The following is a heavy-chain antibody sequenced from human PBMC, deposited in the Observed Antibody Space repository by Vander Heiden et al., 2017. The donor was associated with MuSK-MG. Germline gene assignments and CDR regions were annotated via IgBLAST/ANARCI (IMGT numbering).Heavy chain of an antibody. D-gene: IGHD3-22*01. V-gene: IGHV4-59*01. CDR2: IYYSGST. Sequence: QVQLQESGPGLVKPAETLSLTCTVSGGSISSYYWSWLRQPPGKGLEWIGYIYYSGSTNYKPSLKSRVIISVDTSKNQFSLKLTSVTAADTAVYYCAREGTYYESSGYYSGSYYYYMDVWGKGTTVTVSS. CDR3: AREGTYYESSGYYSGSYYYYMDV. CDR1: GGSISSYY. J-gene: IGHJ6*03.